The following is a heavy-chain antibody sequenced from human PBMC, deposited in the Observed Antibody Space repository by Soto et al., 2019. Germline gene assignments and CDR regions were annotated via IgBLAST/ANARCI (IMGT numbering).Heavy chain of an antibody. V-gene: IGHV4-59*01. J-gene: IGHJ6*02. CDR2: IYNSGST. D-gene: IGHD3-10*01. CDR3: ARDLVLRGASGGYYYYYSMDV. CDR1: GASISSYY. Sequence: QVQLQESGPGLVKPSETLSLTCTVSGASISSYYWSWTRQPPGKGLEWIGNIYNSGSTYYNPSLKSRVTISVDTSKNQFSLNLSSVTAADTAVYYCARDLVLRGASGGYYYYYSMDVWAQGTTVTVSS.